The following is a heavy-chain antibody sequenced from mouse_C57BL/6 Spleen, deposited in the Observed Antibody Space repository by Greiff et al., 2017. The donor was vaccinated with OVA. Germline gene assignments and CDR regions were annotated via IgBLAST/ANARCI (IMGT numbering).Heavy chain of an antibody. Sequence: QVQLQQPGAELVKPGASVTLSCTASGYTFTSYWMHWVKQRPGQGLEWIGMIHPNSGSTNYNAKFKSKATLTVDKSSSTAYMQLSSLTSEDSAVYYCARSSYGSTWFAYWGQGTLVTVSA. D-gene: IGHD1-1*01. V-gene: IGHV1-64*01. CDR3: ARSSYGSTWFAY. CDR2: IHPNSGST. CDR1: GYTFTSYW. J-gene: IGHJ3*01.